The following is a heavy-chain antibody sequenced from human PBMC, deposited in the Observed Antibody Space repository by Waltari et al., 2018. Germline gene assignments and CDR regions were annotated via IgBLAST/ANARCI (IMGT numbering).Heavy chain of an antibody. V-gene: IGHV4-38-2*01. J-gene: IGHJ4*02. D-gene: IGHD1-1*01. Sequence: QVQLQESGPGLVKPSETLSLTCAVSGYSISSGYYWGWIRQPPGKGLEWIGSIYYSGSTYYNPSLKSRVTISVDTSKNQFSLKLSSVTAADTAVYYCARYPGNWNDQGDYWGQGTLVTVSS. CDR1: GYSISSGYY. CDR3: ARYPGNWNDQGDY. CDR2: IYYSGST.